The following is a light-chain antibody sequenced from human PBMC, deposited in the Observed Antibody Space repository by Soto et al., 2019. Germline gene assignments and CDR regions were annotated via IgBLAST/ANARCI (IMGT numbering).Light chain of an antibody. V-gene: IGKV1-8*01. Sequence: AIRMTQSPSSFSASTGDRVTITCRASQGISSYLAWYQQKPGKAPKLLIYAASTLQSGVPSRFSGRGSGTDFTLTISCLPSEDFATYYCQQYYSYPYTFGQGTKLEIK. CDR3: QQYYSYPYT. J-gene: IGKJ2*01. CDR1: QGISSY. CDR2: AAS.